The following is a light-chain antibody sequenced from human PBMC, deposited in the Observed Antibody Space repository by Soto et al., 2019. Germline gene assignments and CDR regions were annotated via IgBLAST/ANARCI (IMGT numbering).Light chain of an antibody. Sequence: EVVLTQSPATLSLSPGDRASLSCRASQSVSSHLAWYQQKPGQAPRLLIHGESTRAPGLPARLSGSGSGTDLNLTISSLQSEDFAVYYCQKYDNWPWTCGQGTKVDIK. CDR2: GES. CDR1: QSVSSH. J-gene: IGKJ1*01. CDR3: QKYDNWPWT. V-gene: IGKV3-15*01.